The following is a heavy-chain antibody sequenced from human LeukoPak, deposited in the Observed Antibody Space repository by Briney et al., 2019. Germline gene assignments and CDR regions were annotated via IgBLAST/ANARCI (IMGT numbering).Heavy chain of an antibody. D-gene: IGHD3-22*01. CDR3: AKGPRGYYDSIGDAFDI. CDR2: ISGSGGST. J-gene: IGHJ3*02. Sequence: PGGSLRLSCAASGFTFSSYAMSWVRQAPGKGLEWVSAISGSGGSTYYADSVKGRFTISRDNSKNTLYLQMNSLRAEDTAVYYCAKGPRGYYDSIGDAFDIWGQGTMVTVSS. CDR1: GFTFSSYA. V-gene: IGHV3-23*01.